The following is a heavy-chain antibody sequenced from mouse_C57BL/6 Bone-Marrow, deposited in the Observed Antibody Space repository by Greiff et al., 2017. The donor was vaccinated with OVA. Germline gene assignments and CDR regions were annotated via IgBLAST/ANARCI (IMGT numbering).Heavy chain of an antibody. CDR2: IDPVTGGT. CDR1: GYTFTDYE. Sequence: VQLQQSGAELVRPGASVTLSCKASGYTFTDYEMHWVKQTPVHGLEWIGAIDPVTGGTAYNQKFKGKAILTADKSSSTAYMELRSLTSDVSAVYYCTRSGGNWYYFDYWGQGTPLTVSS. CDR3: TRSGGNWYYFDY. J-gene: IGHJ2*01. V-gene: IGHV1-15*01. D-gene: IGHD4-1*01.